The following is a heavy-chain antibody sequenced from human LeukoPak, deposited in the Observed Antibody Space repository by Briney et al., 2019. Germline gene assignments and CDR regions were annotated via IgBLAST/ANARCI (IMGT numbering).Heavy chain of an antibody. CDR1: GFTFSSYG. V-gene: IGHV3-30*18. CDR3: VKDCYDGRGYYYDPY. D-gene: IGHD3-22*01. CDR2: ISYDGSKK. J-gene: IGHJ4*02. Sequence: GGSLRLSCAASGFTFSSYGMHWVRQAPGKGLEWVAIISYDGSKKYYADSVKGRFTISRDNSKNTLYLQMSSLRAEDTAVYYCVKDCYDGRGYYYDPYWGQGTLVTVSS.